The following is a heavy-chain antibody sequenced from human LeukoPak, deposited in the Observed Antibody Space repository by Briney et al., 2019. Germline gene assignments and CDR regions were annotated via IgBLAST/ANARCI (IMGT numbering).Heavy chain of an antibody. J-gene: IGHJ4*02. D-gene: IGHD1-26*01. V-gene: IGHV3-74*01. CDR1: GFTFSSYG. CDR2: ITSDGSGI. CDR3: ASGRLVGAPDY. Sequence: GGSLRLSCAASGFTFSSYGMHWVREPPGKGLVWVSRITSDGSGIGYADSVKGRFSTSRDNAKNTLYLQMNSLRAEDTAVYYCASGRLVGAPDYWGQGTLVTVSS.